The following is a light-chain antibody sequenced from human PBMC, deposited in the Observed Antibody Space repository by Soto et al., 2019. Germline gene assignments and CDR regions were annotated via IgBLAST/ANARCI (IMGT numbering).Light chain of an antibody. CDR2: AAS. V-gene: IGKV1-27*01. Sequence: DIQMTQSPTSLSASVGDRVTITCQASQGISNYLAWYQQKPGKVPKQLIYAASTLQSGVPSRFSGNGSGTDFTLTISSLQPEDVATYYCQKYDSAPCTFGEGTKVEIK. CDR1: QGISNY. CDR3: QKYDSAPCT. J-gene: IGKJ4*02.